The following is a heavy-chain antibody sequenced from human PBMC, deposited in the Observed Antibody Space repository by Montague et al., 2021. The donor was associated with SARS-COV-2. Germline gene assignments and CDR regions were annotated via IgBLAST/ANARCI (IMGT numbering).Heavy chain of an antibody. J-gene: IGHJ6*02. D-gene: IGHD4-11*01. Sequence: SETLSLTCTVSGYSISSGYYWGWIRQPPGKGLEWIGSIYHSGSTYYNPSLKSRVTISVDTSKNQFSLKLGTATAADTAVYYCAVNSNYYYYYGMDVWGQGTTVTVSS. CDR1: GYSISSGYY. CDR2: IYHSGST. CDR3: AVNSNYYYYYGMDV. V-gene: IGHV4-38-2*02.